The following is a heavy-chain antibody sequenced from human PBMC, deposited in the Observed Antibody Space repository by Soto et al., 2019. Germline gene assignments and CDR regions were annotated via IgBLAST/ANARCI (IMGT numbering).Heavy chain of an antibody. Sequence: PSETLSLTCAVYGGSFSVYYWSWIRQPPGKGLEWIGEINHSGSTNYNPSLKSRVTISVDTSKNQFSLKLSSVTAADTAVYYCARGRLWFGDYFDYWGQGTLVTVSS. CDR3: ARGRLWFGDYFDY. D-gene: IGHD3-10*01. CDR1: GGSFSVYY. CDR2: INHSGST. V-gene: IGHV4-34*01. J-gene: IGHJ4*02.